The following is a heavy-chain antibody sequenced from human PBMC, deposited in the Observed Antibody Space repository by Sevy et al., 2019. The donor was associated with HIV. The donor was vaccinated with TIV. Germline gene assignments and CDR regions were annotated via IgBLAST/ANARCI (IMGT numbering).Heavy chain of an antibody. CDR1: GFTFSSYA. D-gene: IGHD2-15*01. CDR2: ISYDGSNK. Sequence: GGSLRLSCAASGFTFSSYAMHWVRQAPGKGLEWVAVISYDGSNKYYADSVKGRFTISRDNSRNTLYLQMDSLRAEDTAVYYCAGDHYQLGYCSGGSCYPVYWGQGTLVTVSS. J-gene: IGHJ4*02. V-gene: IGHV3-30-3*01. CDR3: AGDHYQLGYCSGGSCYPVY.